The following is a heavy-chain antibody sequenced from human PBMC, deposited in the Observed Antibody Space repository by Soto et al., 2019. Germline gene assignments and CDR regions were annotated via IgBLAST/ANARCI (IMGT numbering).Heavy chain of an antibody. CDR1: GFTFSGSA. CDR2: IRSKANSYAT. V-gene: IGHV3-73*01. Sequence: VGSLRLSCAASGFTFSGSAMHWVRQASGKGLEWVGRIRSKANSYATAYAASVKGRFTISRDDSKNTAYLQMNSLKTEDTAVYYCTKHHADFDYFNYGMDVWGQGTTVTVS. CDR3: TKHHADFDYFNYGMDV. J-gene: IGHJ6*02.